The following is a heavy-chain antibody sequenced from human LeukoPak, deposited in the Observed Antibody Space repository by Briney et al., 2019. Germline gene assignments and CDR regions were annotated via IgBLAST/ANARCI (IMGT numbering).Heavy chain of an antibody. CDR1: GFTFNTYS. D-gene: IGHD7-27*01. CDR3: TMSAETGGPYSFDY. J-gene: IGHJ4*02. CDR2: ISGLSTYI. Sequence: GGSLRLSCAASGFTFNTYSMNWVRQAPGKGLEWVSSISGLSTYIYYPDSMKGRFTISRDNAKNSLFLQVSSLRAEDTAVYFCTMSAETGGPYSFDYWGQGSLVTVSS. V-gene: IGHV3-21*04.